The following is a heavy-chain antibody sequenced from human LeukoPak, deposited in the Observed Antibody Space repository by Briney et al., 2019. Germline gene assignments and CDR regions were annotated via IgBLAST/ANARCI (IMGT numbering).Heavy chain of an antibody. J-gene: IGHJ4*02. CDR1: GFTFNSYA. CDR2: IGGTGYDI. Sequence: GGSLRLSCAASGFTFNSYAMTWVRQAPGKGLERVAAIGGTGYDIFYADSVKGRFTISRDNSKNTLFLQMNSLRAEDTAVYYCAKLAGLTYEEYYFDYWGQGTLVTVSS. CDR3: AKLAGLTYEEYYFDY. V-gene: IGHV3-23*01. D-gene: IGHD2-21*01.